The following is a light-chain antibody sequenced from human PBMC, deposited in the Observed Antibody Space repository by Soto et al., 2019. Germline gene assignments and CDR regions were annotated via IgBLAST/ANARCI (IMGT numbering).Light chain of an antibody. CDR2: GAS. V-gene: IGKV3-20*01. CDR3: HQYASSPRT. CDR1: QSVSSSY. J-gene: IGKJ1*01. Sequence: EIVLTQSPGTLSLSPGERATLSCRASQSVSSSYLAWYQQKPGQAPRLLIFGASIRAAGIPDRFSGSASGTDFTLTISRLEPEDFAVYYCHQYASSPRTFGQGTKVDIK.